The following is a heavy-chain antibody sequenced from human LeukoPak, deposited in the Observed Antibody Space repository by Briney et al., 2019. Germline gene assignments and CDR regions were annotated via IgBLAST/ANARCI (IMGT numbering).Heavy chain of an antibody. J-gene: IGHJ4*02. CDR1: GFTFSSYS. D-gene: IGHD1-7*01. Sequence: PGGSLRLSCAASGFTFSSYSMHWVRQAPGKALEWVACDGRDEFYADSVKGRFTISRDSSKYTLFLQMNSLRPEDTAVYYCAREGELRDFFDFWGPGTLVTVSS. CDR3: AREGELRDFFDF. V-gene: IGHV3-30*01. CDR2: CDGRDE.